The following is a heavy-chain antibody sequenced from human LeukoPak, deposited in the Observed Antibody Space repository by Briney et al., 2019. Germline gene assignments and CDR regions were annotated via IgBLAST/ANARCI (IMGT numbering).Heavy chain of an antibody. J-gene: IGHJ6*03. CDR3: ARDQVVAATLFYYYYYYMDV. CDR2: ISSSGSTI. Sequence: GGSLRLSGAASGFTFSDYYMSWIRQAPGKGLEWVSYISSSGSTIYYADSVKGRFTISRYNAKNSLYLQMNSLRAEDTAVYYCARDQVVAATLFYYYYYYMDVWGKGTTVTVSS. CDR1: GFTFSDYY. D-gene: IGHD2-15*01. V-gene: IGHV3-11*04.